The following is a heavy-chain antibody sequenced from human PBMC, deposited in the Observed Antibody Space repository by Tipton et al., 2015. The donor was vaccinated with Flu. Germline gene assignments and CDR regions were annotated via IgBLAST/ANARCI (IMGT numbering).Heavy chain of an antibody. J-gene: IGHJ4*02. D-gene: IGHD6-6*01. CDR1: GYSISSGHY. Sequence: PGLVKPSETLSLTCGVSGYSISSGHYWGWIRQPPGKGLEWIGSIYHSGTTYYTPSLKSRVTISVDTSKNQFSLKLSSVTAADTAVYYCARPHGPYSTSSGFEYWGQGTLGTVSS. V-gene: IGHV4-38-2*01. CDR3: ARPHGPYSTSSGFEY. CDR2: IYHSGTT.